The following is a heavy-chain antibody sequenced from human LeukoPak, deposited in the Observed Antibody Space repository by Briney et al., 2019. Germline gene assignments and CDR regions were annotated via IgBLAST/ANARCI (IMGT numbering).Heavy chain of an antibody. Sequence: GGSLRLSCAASGFTFSSYSMNWVRQAPGKGLEWVSSISSSSSYIYYADSVKGRFTISRDNAKNSLYLQVNSLRAEDTAVYYCASGIAVAGTDYWGQGTLVTVSS. CDR3: ASGIAVAGTDY. D-gene: IGHD6-19*01. J-gene: IGHJ4*02. V-gene: IGHV3-21*01. CDR1: GFTFSSYS. CDR2: ISSSSSYI.